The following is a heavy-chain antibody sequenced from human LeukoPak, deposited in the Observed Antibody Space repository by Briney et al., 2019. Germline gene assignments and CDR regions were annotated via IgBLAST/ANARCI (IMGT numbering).Heavy chain of an antibody. CDR2: INPSGGST. D-gene: IGHD2-2*01. CDR1: GYTFTSYY. Sequence: ASVKDSCKASGYTFTSYYMHWVRQAPGQGLEWMGIINPSGGSTSYAQKFQGRVTMTRDTSTSTVYMELSSLRSEDTAVYYCARWTKGYCSSTSCPPLYYGMDVWGQGTTVTVSS. CDR3: ARWTKGYCSSTSCPPLYYGMDV. J-gene: IGHJ6*02. V-gene: IGHV1-46*01.